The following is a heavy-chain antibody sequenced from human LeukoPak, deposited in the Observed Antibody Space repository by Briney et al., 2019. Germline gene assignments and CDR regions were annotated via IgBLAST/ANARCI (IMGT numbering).Heavy chain of an antibody. D-gene: IGHD6-13*01. J-gene: IGHJ4*02. V-gene: IGHV3-23*01. Sequence: PGGSLRLSCAASEFTLSTYDMSWVRQAPGKGLEWVSVISGSSGNTNYADSVKGRFIISRDNSKNTLFLQMNSLRAEDTAVYYCAKDWGWGAAGYFDYWGQGTLVTVSS. CDR1: EFTLSTYD. CDR3: AKDWGWGAAGYFDY. CDR2: ISGSSGNT.